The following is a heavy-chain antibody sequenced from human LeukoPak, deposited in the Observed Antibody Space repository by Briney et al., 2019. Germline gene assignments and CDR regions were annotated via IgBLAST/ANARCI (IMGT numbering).Heavy chain of an antibody. CDR1: GGSISSNNFY. J-gene: IGHJ4*02. D-gene: IGHD4-17*01. V-gene: IGHV4-39*07. CDR3: ARGRYGDYERYFDY. CDR2: IYYSGNT. Sequence: SETLSLTCSVSGGSISSNNFYWDWIRQPPGKGLEWIGSIYYSGNTYYNPSLKSRVTISVDTSKNQFSLKLSSVTAADTAVYSCARGRYGDYERYFDYWGQGTLVTVSS.